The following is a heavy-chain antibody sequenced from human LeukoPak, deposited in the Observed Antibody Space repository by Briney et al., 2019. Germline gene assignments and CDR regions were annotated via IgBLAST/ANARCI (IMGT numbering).Heavy chain of an antibody. CDR1: GGSISSGSYN. D-gene: IGHD3-10*01. J-gene: IGHJ6*03. Sequence: SETLSLTCTVSGGSISSGSYNWGWIRQPPGKGLEWIGSIYYSGKTYYNPSPKSRVTISVDTSKNQFSLKVRSVTPADTAVYYCARVTMVRGVKRYYYYYMDVWGKGTTVTISS. CDR2: IYYSGKT. CDR3: ARVTMVRGVKRYYYYYMDV. V-gene: IGHV4-39*07.